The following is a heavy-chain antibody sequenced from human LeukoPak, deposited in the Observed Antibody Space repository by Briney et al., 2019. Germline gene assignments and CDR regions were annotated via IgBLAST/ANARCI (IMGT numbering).Heavy chain of an antibody. CDR3: ARVSGVGGSYYYYYYYYMDV. Sequence: GGSLRLSCAASGFTFSSYSMNWVRQAPGKGLEWVSSISSSSSYIYYADSVKGRFTISRDNAKNSLYLQMNSLRAEDTAVYYCARVSGVGGSYYYYYYYYMDVWGKGTTVTVSS. J-gene: IGHJ6*03. D-gene: IGHD1-26*01. CDR1: GFTFSSYS. V-gene: IGHV3-21*01. CDR2: ISSSSSYI.